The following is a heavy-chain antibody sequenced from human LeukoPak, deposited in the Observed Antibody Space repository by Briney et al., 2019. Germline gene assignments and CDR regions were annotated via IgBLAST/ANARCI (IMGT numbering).Heavy chain of an antibody. Sequence: GGSLRLSCAASEFTFSTYNMNWVRQAPGKGLEWVSSISSTSTYIYYADSVKGRFTVSRDNAKNSLYLQMNSLRAEDTAVYYCAELGITMIGGVWGKGTTVTISS. V-gene: IGHV3-21*01. CDR3: AELGITMIGGV. CDR2: ISSTSTYI. J-gene: IGHJ6*04. CDR1: EFTFSTYN. D-gene: IGHD3-10*02.